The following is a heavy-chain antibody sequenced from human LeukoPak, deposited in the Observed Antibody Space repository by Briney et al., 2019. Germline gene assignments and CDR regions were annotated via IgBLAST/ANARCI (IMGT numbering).Heavy chain of an antibody. CDR3: ARDQRGYSGYVPFDP. V-gene: IGHV1-69*05. D-gene: IGHD5-12*01. CDR1: GGTFSSYA. CDR2: IIPIFGTA. J-gene: IGHJ5*02. Sequence: SVKVSCKASGGTFSSYAISWVRQAPGQGLEWMGGIIPIFGTANYAQKFQGRVTITTDESTSTAYMELSSLRSEGTAVYYCARDQRGYSGYVPFDPWGQGTLVTVSS.